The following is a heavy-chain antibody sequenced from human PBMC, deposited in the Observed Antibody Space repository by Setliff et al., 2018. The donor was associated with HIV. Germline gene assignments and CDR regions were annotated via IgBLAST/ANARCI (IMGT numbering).Heavy chain of an antibody. CDR3: ASSRPPDDSSGYLDH. V-gene: IGHV4-34*01. D-gene: IGHD3-22*01. Sequence: PSETLSLTCAVYGGSFSGYYWSWIRQPPGKGLEWIGEINHRGSTNCNPSLKSRVSISVDTSKNQFSLKLSSVTAADTAVYYCASSRPPDDSSGYLDHWGQGTLVTVSS. CDR2: INHRGST. J-gene: IGHJ4*01. CDR1: GGSFSGYY.